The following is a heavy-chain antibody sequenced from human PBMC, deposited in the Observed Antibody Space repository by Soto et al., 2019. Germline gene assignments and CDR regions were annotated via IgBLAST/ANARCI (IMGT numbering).Heavy chain of an antibody. Sequence: VQLVESGGGVVQPGRSLRLSCAASGFTFSSYAMHWVRQAPGKGLEWVAVISYDGSNKYYADSVKGRFTISRDNSKNTLYLQMNSLRAEDTAVYYCARESAQGGFDYWGQGTLVTVSS. V-gene: IGHV3-30-3*01. CDR2: ISYDGSNK. J-gene: IGHJ4*02. D-gene: IGHD3-16*01. CDR3: ARESAQGGFDY. CDR1: GFTFSSYA.